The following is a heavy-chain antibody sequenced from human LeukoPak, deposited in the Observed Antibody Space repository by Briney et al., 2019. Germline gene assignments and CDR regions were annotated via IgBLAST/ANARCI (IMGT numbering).Heavy chain of an antibody. J-gene: IGHJ6*02. D-gene: IGHD2-2*01. V-gene: IGHV3-9*01. Sequence: GGSLRLSCAASGFTFDDYAMHWVRQAPGKGLEWVSGISWNSGSIGYADSVRGRFTISRDNAKNSLYLQMNSLGGEDTALHYCAKGVVPAASLYYGLDVWGQGTTVTVSS. CDR3: AKGVVPAASLYYGLDV. CDR2: ISWNSGSI. CDR1: GFTFDDYA.